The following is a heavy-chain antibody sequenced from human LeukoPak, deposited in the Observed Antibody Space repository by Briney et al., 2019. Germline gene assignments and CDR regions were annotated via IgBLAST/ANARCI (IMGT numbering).Heavy chain of an antibody. J-gene: IGHJ4*02. D-gene: IGHD6-19*01. V-gene: IGHV3-23*01. CDR3: AKMTTGDSSGWYFVYYFDY. CDR2: ISGSGGST. CDR1: GFTFSSYA. Sequence: GGSLRLSCAASGFTFSSYAMSWVRQAPGKGLEWVSAISGSGGSTYYADSVKGRFTISRDNSKNTLYLQMNRLRAEDTAVYYCAKMTTGDSSGWYFVYYFDYWGQGTLVTVSS.